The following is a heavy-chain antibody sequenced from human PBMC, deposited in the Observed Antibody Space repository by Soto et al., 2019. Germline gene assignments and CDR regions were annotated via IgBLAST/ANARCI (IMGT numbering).Heavy chain of an antibody. D-gene: IGHD6-6*01. V-gene: IGHV3-15*01. Sequence: PGGSLRLSCAASGFTFSNAWMSWVRQAPGKGLEWVGRIKSKSDGGTTDYAAPVKGRFTISRDDSKNTLYLQKNSLKTEDTAVYYCTTDQEAGAARPQGYWGQGTLVTVSS. CDR2: IKSKSDGGTT. CDR1: GFTFSNAW. J-gene: IGHJ4*02. CDR3: TTDQEAGAARPQGY.